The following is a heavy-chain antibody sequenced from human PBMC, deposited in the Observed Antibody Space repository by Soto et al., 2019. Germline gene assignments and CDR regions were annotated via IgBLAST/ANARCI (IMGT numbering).Heavy chain of an antibody. D-gene: IGHD1-26*01. CDR1: GGAISDARFY. CDR2: IYYTGTT. Sequence: QLQLQESGPGLVKPSETLSLTCSLSGGAISDARFYWGWICQSPGRGLEWIGSIYYTGTTFFNPSLQSRVTIPVDTSENQFSLKLYSVTAADTALYFCARQKWEQPKWFDPWGQGTLVIVSP. CDR3: ARQKWEQPKWFDP. V-gene: IGHV4-39*01. J-gene: IGHJ5*02.